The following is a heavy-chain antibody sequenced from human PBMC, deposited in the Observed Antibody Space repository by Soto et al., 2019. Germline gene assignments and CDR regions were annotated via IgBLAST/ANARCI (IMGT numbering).Heavy chain of an antibody. CDR1: GFNFSGSA. CDR3: SGGQNDYNYYYYYPLDV. CDR2: IRSKPNNYAT. J-gene: IGHJ6*02. D-gene: IGHD4-4*01. V-gene: IGHV3-73*02. Sequence: EVQLVESGGGLVQPGESLRLSCAASGFNFSGSAMHWVRQAPGKGLEWVGRIRSKPNNYATAYAASVKGSFSISRDDSKNTAYLQVNGLTTEATAVYYCSGGQNDYNYYYYYPLDVWGRGTTVTVSS.